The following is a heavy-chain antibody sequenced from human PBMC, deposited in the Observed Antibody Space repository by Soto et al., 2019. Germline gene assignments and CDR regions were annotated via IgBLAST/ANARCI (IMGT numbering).Heavy chain of an antibody. Sequence: PGGSLRLSCAASGFTFSSYAMSWVRQAPGKGLEWVSAISDNGERTHYADSVKGRFTISRDNSKNTLYLQMNSLRAEDTAVYYCARDGERYYGMDVWGQGTTVTVSS. D-gene: IGHD3-10*01. V-gene: IGHV3-23*01. CDR3: ARDGERYYGMDV. J-gene: IGHJ6*02. CDR1: GFTFSSYA. CDR2: ISDNGERT.